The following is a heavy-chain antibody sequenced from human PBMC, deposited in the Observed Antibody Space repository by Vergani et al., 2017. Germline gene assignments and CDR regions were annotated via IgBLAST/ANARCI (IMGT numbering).Heavy chain of an antibody. V-gene: IGHV3-48*04. D-gene: IGHD3-16*02. CDR3: AREYDYIWGSYRYYYYYMDV. J-gene: IGHJ6*03. CDR1: GFTFSSYS. CDR2: ISSSSSTI. Sequence: EVQLVESGGGLVQPGGSLRLSCAASGFTFSSYSMNWVRQPPGKGLEWVSYISSSSSTIYYADSVKGRFTISRDNAKNSLYLQMNSLRAEDTAVYYCAREYDYIWGSYRYYYYYMDVWGKGTTVTVSS.